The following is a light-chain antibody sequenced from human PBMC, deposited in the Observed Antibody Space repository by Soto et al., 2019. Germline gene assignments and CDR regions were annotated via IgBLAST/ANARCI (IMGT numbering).Light chain of an antibody. CDR1: QTVSSY. Sequence: VLTQSPATLSLSPGERATLSCRASQTVSSYLAWYQQKPGQAPRLLIYYGSNRATGIPARFSGSGSGTDYTLTISNLEPEDFAVYYCQHRRTWPILTFGGGTKVEI. V-gene: IGKV3-11*01. CDR3: QHRRTWPILT. CDR2: YGS. J-gene: IGKJ4*01.